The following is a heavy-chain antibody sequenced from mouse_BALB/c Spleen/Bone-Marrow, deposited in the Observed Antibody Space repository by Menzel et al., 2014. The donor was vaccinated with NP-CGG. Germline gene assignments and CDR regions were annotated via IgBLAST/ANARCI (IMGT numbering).Heavy chain of an antibody. J-gene: IGHJ2*01. CDR1: GFTFNTYA. D-gene: IGHD4-1*01. V-gene: IGHV10-1*02. Sequence: EVQVVESGGGLVQPKGSLKLSCAASGFTFNTYAMNWVRQAPGKGLEWVARIRSKSHNYATFYADSVEDRFTISRDDSQSMLCLQMNNLKTEDTAMYYCVRDWDFDYWGQGTTLTVSS. CDR2: IRSKSHNYAT. CDR3: VRDWDFDY.